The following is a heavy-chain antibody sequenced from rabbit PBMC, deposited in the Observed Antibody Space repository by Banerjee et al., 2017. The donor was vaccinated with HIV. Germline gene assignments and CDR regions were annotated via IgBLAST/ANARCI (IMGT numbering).Heavy chain of an antibody. CDR2: IYTGTGST. V-gene: IGHV1S43*01. J-gene: IGHJ4*01. CDR1: GFILSSYW. CDR3: GRHASSSGWGGDL. D-gene: IGHD4-1*01. Sequence: QSLEESGGGLVKPGTSLTLTCTASGFILSSYWMCWVRQAPGKGLEWIACIYTGTGSTYYANWVNGRFTISRSTSLNTVDLKMTSLTAADTATYFCGRHASSSGWGGDLWGPGTLVTVS.